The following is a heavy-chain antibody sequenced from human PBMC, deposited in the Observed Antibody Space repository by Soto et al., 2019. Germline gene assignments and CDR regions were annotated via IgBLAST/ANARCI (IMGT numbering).Heavy chain of an antibody. Sequence: GGSLRLSCAASGLTVNSNYISWVRQAPGKGLEWFSVIYSGGSTYYADSVKGRFTVSRDNSMNTLYLQMNNLRAEDTAVYYCARGAYDSGGYYYAFDVWGQGTMVTVSS. CDR1: GLTVNSNY. D-gene: IGHD3-22*01. CDR3: ARGAYDSGGYYYAFDV. V-gene: IGHV3-53*01. CDR2: IYSGGST. J-gene: IGHJ3*01.